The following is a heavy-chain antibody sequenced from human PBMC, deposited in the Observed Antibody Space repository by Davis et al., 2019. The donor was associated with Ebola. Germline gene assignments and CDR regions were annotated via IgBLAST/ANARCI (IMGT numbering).Heavy chain of an antibody. J-gene: IGHJ6*02. Sequence: SETLSLTCAVYGGSFSGYYWSWIRQPPGKGLEWIGEINHSGSTNYNPSLKSRVTISVDTSKNQFSLKLSSVTAADTAVYYCARHSLWFRELLYLRPGGMDVWGQGTTVTVSS. CDR1: GGSFSGYY. D-gene: IGHD3-10*01. CDR2: INHSGST. CDR3: ARHSLWFRELLYLRPGGMDV. V-gene: IGHV4-34*01.